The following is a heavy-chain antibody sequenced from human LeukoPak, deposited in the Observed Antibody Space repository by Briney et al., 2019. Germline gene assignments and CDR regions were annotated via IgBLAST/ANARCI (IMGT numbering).Heavy chain of an antibody. V-gene: IGHV3-30*03. Sequence: GGSLRLSCAASGXTFSSYGMHWVRQAPGKGLEWVAVISYDGSNKYYADSVKGRFTISRDNAKNTLYLQMNSLRAEDTAVYYCAREAPCGSDCSYYPDYWGQGTLVTVSS. D-gene: IGHD2-21*02. CDR1: GXTFSSYG. J-gene: IGHJ4*02. CDR2: ISYDGSNK. CDR3: AREAPCGSDCSYYPDY.